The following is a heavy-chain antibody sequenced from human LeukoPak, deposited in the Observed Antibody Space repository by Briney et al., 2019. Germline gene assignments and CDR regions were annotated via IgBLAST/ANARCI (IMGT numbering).Heavy chain of an antibody. D-gene: IGHD1-26*01. V-gene: IGHV4-34*01. CDR1: GGSFSGYY. CDR3: GSGSYYYLVY. J-gene: IGHJ4*02. Sequence: SETLSLTCAVYGGSFSGYYWSWIRQPPGKGLEWVGTIYYSGDTYYNPSLKSRLTISVDTSTNHFSLKLSSVTAADTAVYYCGSGSYYYLVYWGQGTLVTVSS. CDR2: IYYSGDT.